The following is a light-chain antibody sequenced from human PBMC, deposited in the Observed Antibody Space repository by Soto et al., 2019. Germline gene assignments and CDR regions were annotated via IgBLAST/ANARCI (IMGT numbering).Light chain of an antibody. V-gene: IGLV2-14*01. CDR1: SSDVGGSIY. CDR2: DVS. CDR3: SSYTSSSTLYV. J-gene: IGLJ1*01. Sequence: QSALTQPASVSGSPGQSITISCTGTSSDVGGSIYVSWYQQHPGKAPKLMIYDVSNRPSGVSNRFSGSKSGNTASLTISGLQAEDEADYYCSSYTSSSTLYVFVTGTKVTVL.